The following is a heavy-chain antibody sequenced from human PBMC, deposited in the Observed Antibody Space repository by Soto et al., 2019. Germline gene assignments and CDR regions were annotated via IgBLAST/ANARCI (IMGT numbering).Heavy chain of an antibody. J-gene: IGHJ6*02. D-gene: IGHD2-8*01. CDR2: VSFSSKNI. V-gene: IGHV3-48*02. CDR3: ARAYLRGGYGMDV. Sequence: PGGSLRLSCAASGFTFSSHSMNWVRQAPGKGLEWVSYVSFSSKNIFYADSVKGRFTISRDNAKNSLYLQMNSLRDEDTAVYFCARAYLRGGYGMDVWGQGTTVTVSS. CDR1: GFTFSSHS.